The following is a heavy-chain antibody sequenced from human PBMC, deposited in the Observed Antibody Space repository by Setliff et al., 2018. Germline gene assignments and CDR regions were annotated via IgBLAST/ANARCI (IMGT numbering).Heavy chain of an antibody. V-gene: IGHV1-18*01. Sequence: ASVKVSCKTSGYTFNDYGIAWVRQAPGQGLEWMGWISAHTGNTYYAPKLNGRVTLTTDTSTSTAYMELRSLGSDDTAVYYCSRLVRYCTRTSCQRLPGGEFWGQGTLVTVSS. CDR1: GYTFNDYG. J-gene: IGHJ4*02. CDR3: SRLVRYCTRTSCQRLPGGEF. CDR2: ISAHTGNT. D-gene: IGHD2-15*01.